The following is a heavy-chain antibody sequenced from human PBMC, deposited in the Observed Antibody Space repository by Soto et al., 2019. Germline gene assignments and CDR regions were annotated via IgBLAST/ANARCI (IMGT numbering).Heavy chain of an antibody. CDR1: GYASTSYC. Sequence: ASVKVSGKASGYASTSYCISGVRQAPGQGLEGMGWISVYNGNTNYAQKRQGKVTMTTDKSTSIAYMELRSMRSDDTALYYCARAPKGKGTVVTRYAFDIWGQGTMVTVSS. D-gene: IGHD2-21*02. CDR3: ARAPKGKGTVVTRYAFDI. J-gene: IGHJ3*02. V-gene: IGHV1-18*04. CDR2: ISVYNGNT.